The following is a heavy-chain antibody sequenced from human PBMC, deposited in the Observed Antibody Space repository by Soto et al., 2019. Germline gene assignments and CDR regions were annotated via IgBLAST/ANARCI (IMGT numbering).Heavy chain of an antibody. CDR2: INYSGST. V-gene: IGHV4-39*07. Sequence: SETLSLTCTVSGGSIRTSSYYYWAWIRKPPGKGLKWIGSINYSGSTYYNPSLKSRVTISVDRSKNQFSLKLSSVTAADTAVYYCARVPGPWGQGTLVTVSS. D-gene: IGHD7-27*01. J-gene: IGHJ5*02. CDR3: ARVPGP. CDR1: GGSIRTSSYYY.